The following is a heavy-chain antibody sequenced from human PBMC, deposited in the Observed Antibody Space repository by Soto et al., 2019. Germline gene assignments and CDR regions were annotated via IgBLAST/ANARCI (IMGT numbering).Heavy chain of an antibody. CDR2: IYYSGST. Sequence: PSETLSLTCTVSGGSISSYYWSWIRQPPGKGLEWIGYIYYSGSTYYNPSLKSRVTISVDTSKNQFSLKLSSVTAADTAVYYCARASPDVPDVWSQGTTVTVSS. CDR3: ARASPDVPDV. D-gene: IGHD3-10*02. J-gene: IGHJ6*02. CDR1: GGSISSYY. V-gene: IGHV4-59*08.